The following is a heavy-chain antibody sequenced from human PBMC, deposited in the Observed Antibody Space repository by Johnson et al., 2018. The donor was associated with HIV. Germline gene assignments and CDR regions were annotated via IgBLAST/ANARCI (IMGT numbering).Heavy chain of an antibody. Sequence: VQLVESGGGLVQPGGSLRLSCAASGFTFSNHDMHWVRQTTGKGLEWVSAIGTAGDTYYPDPVKGRFTISSDNSKDTLYLQMDSLRVEDSALYYCARGRKDIEAADGLDNDGFDMWGQGTLVTVSS. V-gene: IGHV3-13*01. CDR1: GFTFSNHD. J-gene: IGHJ3*02. CDR2: IGTAGDT. CDR3: ARGRKDIEAADGLDNDGFDM. D-gene: IGHD5-12*01.